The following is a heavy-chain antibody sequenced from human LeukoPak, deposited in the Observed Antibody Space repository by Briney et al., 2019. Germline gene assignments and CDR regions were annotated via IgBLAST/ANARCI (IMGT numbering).Heavy chain of an antibody. V-gene: IGHV3-74*01. CDR1: GFTFSNAW. CDR3: ATIFDY. J-gene: IGHJ4*02. Sequence: GGSLRLSCAASGFTFSNAWMTWVRQAPGKGLLWVSTINGDGSRTFYADSVKGRFTISRDNAKNTLYLQMNSLRDEDTAVYYCATIFDYWGQGTLVTVSS. CDR2: INGDGSRT.